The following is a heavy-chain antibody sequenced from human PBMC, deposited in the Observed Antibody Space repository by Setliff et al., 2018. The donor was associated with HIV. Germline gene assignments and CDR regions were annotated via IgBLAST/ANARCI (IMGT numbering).Heavy chain of an antibody. V-gene: IGHV4-59*01. D-gene: IGHD5-12*01. J-gene: IGHJ6*03. CDR2: ISYSGST. CDR1: GGSISSYY. CDR3: ARYRDGYNQWGYYYYYMDV. Sequence: PSETLSLTCTVSGGSISSYYWSWIRQPPGKGLEWIGYISYSGSTKYDPSFKSRVTMSVATSKNQLSVKLRSVTAADTAVYYCARYRDGYNQWGYYYYYMDVWGKGTTVTVSS.